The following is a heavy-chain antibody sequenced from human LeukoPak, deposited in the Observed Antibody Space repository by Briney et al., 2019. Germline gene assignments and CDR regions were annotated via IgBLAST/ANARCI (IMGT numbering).Heavy chain of an antibody. CDR2: IKQDGSEV. CDR1: GFTFSTYS. V-gene: IGHV3-7*05. Sequence: PGGSLRLSCAASGFTFSTYSVNWVRQAPGKGLEWVANIKQDGSEVDYVDSVKGRFTISRDNAKNSLFLQMNSLRAEDTAVYYCARDFIWGQGTLVTVSS. D-gene: IGHD3-10*01. CDR3: ARDFI. J-gene: IGHJ4*02.